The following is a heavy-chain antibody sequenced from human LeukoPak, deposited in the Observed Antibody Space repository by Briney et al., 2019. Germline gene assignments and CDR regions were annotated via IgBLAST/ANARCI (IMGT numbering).Heavy chain of an antibody. Sequence: GGSLRLSCTASGFTFSSYEMNWVRQAPGKGLEWVSYISSSDNTIYYADSVKGRFTISRDNAKNSLYLQMNSLRAEDTAVYYCAELGITMIGGVWGKGTTVTISS. J-gene: IGHJ6*04. D-gene: IGHD3-10*02. V-gene: IGHV3-48*03. CDR2: ISSSDNTI. CDR1: GFTFSSYE. CDR3: AELGITMIGGV.